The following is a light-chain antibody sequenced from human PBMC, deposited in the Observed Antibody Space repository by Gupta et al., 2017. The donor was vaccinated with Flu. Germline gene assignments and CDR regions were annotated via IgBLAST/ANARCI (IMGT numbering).Light chain of an antibody. CDR3: QQYGSSPRT. CDR2: GAT. Sequence: EIVFPPSPGTLSLSPGESVTLSCRASQSISSSYIAWYQQKPGQAPRLLNYGATSRATGIPDRFSGSGCGTDFTITISRLEPEDFAVYYCQQYGSSPRTFGQGTKVEIK. V-gene: IGKV3-20*01. CDR1: QSISSSY. J-gene: IGKJ1*01.